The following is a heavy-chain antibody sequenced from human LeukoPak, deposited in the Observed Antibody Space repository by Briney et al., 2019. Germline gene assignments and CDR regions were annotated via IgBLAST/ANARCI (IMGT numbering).Heavy chain of an antibody. CDR3: ASSYGSGSYYGGAFDY. J-gene: IGHJ4*02. V-gene: IGHV4-59*01. CDR2: IYYSGST. CDR1: GGSISSYY. D-gene: IGHD3-10*01. Sequence: SETLSLTCTVSGGSISSYYWSWIRQPPGKGLEWIGYIYYSGSTNNNPSLKSRVTISVDTSKNQFSLKLSSVTAADTAVYYCASSYGSGSYYGGAFDYWGQGTLVTVSS.